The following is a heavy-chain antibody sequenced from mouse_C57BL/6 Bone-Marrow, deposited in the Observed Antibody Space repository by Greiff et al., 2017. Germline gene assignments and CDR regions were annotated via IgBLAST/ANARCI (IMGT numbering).Heavy chain of an antibody. CDR2: IRSKSNNYAT. Sequence: VQLKESGGGLVQPKGSLTLSCAASGFCFNTCAMNCVRRPPGKDLEVVARIRSKSNNYATYYADSVKDRFTISRDDSECMLYLQMNNLKTEDTAMYCGVRRLLNWGQGTSVTVSS. CDR3: VRRLLN. D-gene: IGHD2-13*01. V-gene: IGHV10-1*01. J-gene: IGHJ4*01. CDR1: GFCFNTCA.